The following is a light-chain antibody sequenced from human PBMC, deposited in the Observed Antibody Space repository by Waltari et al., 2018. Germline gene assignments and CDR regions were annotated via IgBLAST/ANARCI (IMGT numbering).Light chain of an antibody. CDR2: YDS. CDR1: NIGSYS. Sequence: SYVLTQPPSVSVAPGETARITCGGDNIGSYSVTWYQQKPGQAPVLVIFYDSDRPSGIPERFSGSNSGNTATLTITRVEAGDEANYYCQVWHAAIDPGVFGTGTEVSVL. J-gene: IGLJ1*01. V-gene: IGLV3-21*04. CDR3: QVWHAAIDPGV.